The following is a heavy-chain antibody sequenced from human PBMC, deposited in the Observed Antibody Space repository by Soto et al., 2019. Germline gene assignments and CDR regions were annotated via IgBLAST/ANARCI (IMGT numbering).Heavy chain of an antibody. D-gene: IGHD6-19*01. Sequence: PSETLSLTCAVSGGSISSGGYSWSWIRQPPGKGLEWIGYIYHSGSTNYNPSLKSRVTMSLDTSKSQFSLKLSSVTAADTAVYYCAGNFSVAGHFDFWGQGTLVTVSS. CDR1: GGSISSGGYS. CDR3: AGNFSVAGHFDF. CDR2: IYHSGST. J-gene: IGHJ4*02. V-gene: IGHV4-30-2*01.